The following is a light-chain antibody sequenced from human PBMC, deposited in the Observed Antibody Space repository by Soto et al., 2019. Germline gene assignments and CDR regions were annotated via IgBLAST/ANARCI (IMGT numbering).Light chain of an antibody. CDR3: HHYGISPPWT. V-gene: IGKV3-20*01. Sequence: EIVLTQTPGTLSLSPGERATLSCRASQSVTSSHLAWYQQKPGQAPRLLIYGASTRATGIPDRFSGSGSDTDFSLTIRRLDPEDFAMYYCHHYGISPPWTFGQGTKVEIK. CDR1: QSVTSSH. CDR2: GAS. J-gene: IGKJ1*01.